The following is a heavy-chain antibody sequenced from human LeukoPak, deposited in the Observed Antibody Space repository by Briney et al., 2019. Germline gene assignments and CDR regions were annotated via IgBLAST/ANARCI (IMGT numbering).Heavy chain of an antibody. J-gene: IGHJ5*02. CDR3: AREGWSDP. V-gene: IGHV7-4-1*02. Sequence: ASVKVSCKASGYTFTSYDINWVRQAPGQGLEWMGWINTNTGNLTYAQGFTGRFVFSLDTSVSTAYLQIRSLKAEDTAVYYCAREGWSDPWGQGTLVTVSS. CDR1: GYTFTSYD. CDR2: INTNTGNL.